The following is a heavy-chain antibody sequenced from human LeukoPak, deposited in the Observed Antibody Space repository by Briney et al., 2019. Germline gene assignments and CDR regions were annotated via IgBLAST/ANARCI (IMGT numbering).Heavy chain of an antibody. CDR2: IYHSGST. Sequence: PSETLSLTCTVSGYSISSGYYCGWIRQPPGKVLEWIVTIYHSGSTYYNPSLKSRVTISVDTSNNPFSLKLSSVTASDTAMYYCARDLDSTGFFDPRGQETLVTVSS. V-gene: IGHV4-38-2*02. D-gene: IGHD3/OR15-3a*01. CDR3: ARDLDSTGFFDP. J-gene: IGHJ5*02. CDR1: GYSISSGYY.